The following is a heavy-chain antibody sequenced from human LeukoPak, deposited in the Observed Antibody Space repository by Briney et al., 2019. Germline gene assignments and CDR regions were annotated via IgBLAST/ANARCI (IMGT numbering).Heavy chain of an antibody. J-gene: IGHJ4*02. V-gene: IGHV4-34*01. CDR3: AREWQYQFDS. CDR2: VYHSGIT. D-gene: IGHD2-8*01. CDR1: GGSFSGYY. Sequence: SETLSLTCAVYGGSFSGYYWAWIRQPPGEGLEWIGSVYHSGITYYTPSLKSRVSISVDTSKNQFSLKVTSVTAADTAVYYCAREWQYQFDSWGQGSLVTVSS.